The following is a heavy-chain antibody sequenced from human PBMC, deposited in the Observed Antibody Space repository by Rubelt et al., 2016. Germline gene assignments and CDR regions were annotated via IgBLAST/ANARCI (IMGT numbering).Heavy chain of an antibody. CDR3: ARSGKQWDALDY. V-gene: IGHV4-59*08. CDR2: IYYSGST. CDR1: GGSINSYY. J-gene: IGHJ4*02. D-gene: IGHD6-19*01. Sequence: QVQLQESGPGLVKPSETLSLTCTVSGGSINSYYWSWIRQPPGKGLEWIGHIYYSGSTNKNPSHKRRVTISVDTYKTQLYLKLNAGTAADTAVYYCARSGKQWDALDYWGQGTLVTVSS.